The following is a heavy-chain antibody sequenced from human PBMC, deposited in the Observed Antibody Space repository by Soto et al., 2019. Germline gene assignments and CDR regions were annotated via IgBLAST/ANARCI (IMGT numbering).Heavy chain of an antibody. Sequence: ASVKVSCKASGYTFTRYGISWVRQAPGQGLEWMGWISAYHGNTNYAQKLQGRVTMTTDTSTSTAYMERRSLRSDDTAVYYCAKNISTRYYAYVWGSQTDYWGLGTLVTVSS. CDR1: GYTFTRYG. J-gene: IGHJ4*02. V-gene: IGHV1-18*01. CDR2: ISAYHGNT. CDR3: AKNISTRYYAYVWGSQTDY. D-gene: IGHD3-16*01.